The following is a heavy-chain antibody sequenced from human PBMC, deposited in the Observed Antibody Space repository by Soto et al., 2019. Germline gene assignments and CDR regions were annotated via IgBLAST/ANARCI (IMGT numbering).Heavy chain of an antibody. CDR2: IDHSGST. D-gene: IGHD6-13*01. Sequence: PSETLSVTCAVDGGSFSGYCWTWIRHSPGKGLEWLGEIDHSGSTNYNPSLKSRVTMSVDTSKNQFSLKMNSVTAADTARYYCARAGVGAAKTFDSWGQGIRVTVSS. V-gene: IGHV4-34*01. CDR1: GGSFSGYC. CDR3: ARAGVGAAKTFDS. J-gene: IGHJ4*02.